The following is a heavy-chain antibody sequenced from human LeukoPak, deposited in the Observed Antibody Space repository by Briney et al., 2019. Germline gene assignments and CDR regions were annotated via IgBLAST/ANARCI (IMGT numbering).Heavy chain of an antibody. J-gene: IGHJ4*02. CDR3: ARVRLRQQLVRY. D-gene: IGHD6-13*01. CDR2: INPNSGGT. Sequence: ASVKVFCKASGYTFTGYYMHWVRQAPGQGLEWMGWINPNSGGTNYAQKFKSRVTMTRDASISTAYMELSRLRSDDTAVYYCARVRLRQQLVRYGGQGTLVTVYS. V-gene: IGHV1-2*02. CDR1: GYTFTGYY.